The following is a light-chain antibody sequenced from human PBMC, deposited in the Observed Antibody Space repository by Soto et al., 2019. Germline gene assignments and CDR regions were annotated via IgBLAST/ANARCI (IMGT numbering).Light chain of an antibody. CDR1: NIGSKS. CDR2: YDS. V-gene: IGLV3-21*04. J-gene: IGLJ2*01. CDR3: QVWDSSSDRGV. Sequence: SYELTQPPSVSVAPGKTARITCGGKNIGSKSVHWYQQKPGQAPVLVIYYDSDRPSGIPERFSGSNSGNTATLTISRVEAGDEADYYCQVWDSSSDRGVFGGGTKLTVL.